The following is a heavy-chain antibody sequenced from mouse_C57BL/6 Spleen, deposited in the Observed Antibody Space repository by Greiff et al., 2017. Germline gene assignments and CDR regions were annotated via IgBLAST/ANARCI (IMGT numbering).Heavy chain of an antibody. CDR3: ASLYYYGSSYGELDAMDY. D-gene: IGHD1-1*01. CDR2: IWSGGST. V-gene: IGHV2-2*01. CDR1: GFSLTSYG. Sequence: QVQLQQSGPGLVQPSQSLSITCTVSGFSLTSYGVHWVRQSPGKGLEWLGVIWSGGSTDYNAAFISRLSISKDNSKSQVFFKMNSLQADDTAIYYCASLYYYGSSYGELDAMDYWGQGTSVTVSS. J-gene: IGHJ4*01.